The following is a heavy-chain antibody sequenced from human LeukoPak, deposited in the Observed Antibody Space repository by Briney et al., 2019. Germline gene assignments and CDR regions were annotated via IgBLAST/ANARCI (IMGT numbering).Heavy chain of an antibody. CDR1: GGSIDGSSYY. D-gene: IGHD1-7*01. CDR3: TRGNFYSFDY. V-gene: IGHV4-39*01. CDR2: IYYSGST. Sequence: PSETLSLTCTVSGGSIDGSSYYWGWIRQPPGKGLENIGSIYYSGSTYYSPSLNSRVTISVDTSKNQFFLKLSSVTAADTAVYYCTRGNFYSFDYWGQGTLVTVSS. J-gene: IGHJ4*02.